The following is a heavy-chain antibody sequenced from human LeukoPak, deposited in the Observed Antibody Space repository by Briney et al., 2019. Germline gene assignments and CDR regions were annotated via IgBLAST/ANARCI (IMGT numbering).Heavy chain of an antibody. J-gene: IGHJ2*01. Sequence: PSETLSLTCTVSGGSIISYYWSWIRQPPGKGLEWIGHIYYSGSTNYNPSLKSRVTISVNTPKNQFSLKLSSVTAADTAVYYCARGAYYYDSSGYYYGRYFDLWGRGTLVTVSS. CDR2: IYYSGST. CDR1: GGSIISYY. CDR3: ARGAYYYDSSGYYYGRYFDL. D-gene: IGHD3-22*01. V-gene: IGHV4-59*13.